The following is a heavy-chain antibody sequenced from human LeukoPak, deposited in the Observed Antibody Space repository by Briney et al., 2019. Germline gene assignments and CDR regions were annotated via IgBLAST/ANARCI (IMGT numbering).Heavy chain of an antibody. V-gene: IGHV1-2*06. D-gene: IGHD6-13*01. CDR2: INPNSGGT. CDR1: GYTFTGYY. CDR3: ARYSSSWYGGYDY. J-gene: IGHJ4*02. Sequence: GASVKVSCKASGYTFTGYYMHWVRQAPGQGLEWMGRINPNSGGTNYAQKFQGRVTMTRDTPISTAYMELSRLRSDDTAVYYCARYSSSWYGGYDYWGQGTLVTVSP.